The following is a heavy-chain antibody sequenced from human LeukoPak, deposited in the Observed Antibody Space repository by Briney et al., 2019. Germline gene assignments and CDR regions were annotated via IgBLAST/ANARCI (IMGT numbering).Heavy chain of an antibody. D-gene: IGHD2-2*02. CDR1: GGSISSGSYY. J-gene: IGHJ6*03. V-gene: IGHV4-61*02. CDR2: IYTSGST. Sequence: SQTLSLTCTVSGGSISSGSYYWSWIRQPAGKGLEWIGRIYTSGSTNYNPSLKSRVTISVDTSKNQFSLKLSSVTAADTAVYYCARDREEHCSSTSCYKGSYYYYMDVWGKGTTVTVSS. CDR3: ARDREEHCSSTSCYKGSYYYYMDV.